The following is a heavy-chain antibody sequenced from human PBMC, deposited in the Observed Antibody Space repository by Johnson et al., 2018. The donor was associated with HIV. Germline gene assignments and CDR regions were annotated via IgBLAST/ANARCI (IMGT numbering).Heavy chain of an antibody. CDR1: GFTFSSYA. CDR3: ARDRGYWDAFDI. J-gene: IGHJ3*02. V-gene: IGHV3-48*04. D-gene: IGHD3-22*01. CDR2: ISSSGSTI. Sequence: VQLVESGGGVVQPGRSLRLSCAASGFTFSSYAMHWVRQAPGKGLEWVSYISSSGSTIYYADSVKGRFSISRDNAKNSLYLQMNSLRAEDTAVYYCARDRGYWDAFDIWGQGTVVTVSS.